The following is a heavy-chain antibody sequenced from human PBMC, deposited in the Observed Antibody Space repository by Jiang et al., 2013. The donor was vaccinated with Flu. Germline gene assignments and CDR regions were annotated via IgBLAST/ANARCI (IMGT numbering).Heavy chain of an antibody. Sequence: SSYAISWVRQAPGQGLEWMGGIIPIFGTANYAQKFQGRVTITADKSTSTAYMELSSLRSEDTAVYYCARDLDIAAAAAPWGQGTLVTVSS. CDR3: ARDLDIAAAAAP. J-gene: IGHJ5*02. CDR2: IIPIFGTA. D-gene: IGHD6-13*01. V-gene: IGHV1-69*06. CDR1: SSYA.